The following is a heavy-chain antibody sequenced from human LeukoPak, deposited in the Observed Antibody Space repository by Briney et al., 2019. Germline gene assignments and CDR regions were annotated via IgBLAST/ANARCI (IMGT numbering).Heavy chain of an antibody. CDR3: ARLRDYYPYYMDV. J-gene: IGHJ6*03. V-gene: IGHV4-39*01. CDR2: VYYTGST. Sequence: SETLSLTCTVSGGSISTSGYFWGWIRQPPARGLEWIGTVYYTGSTDYNSSLKSRVTISVDTSKNQFSLRLSSVTAADTAVYYCARLRDYYPYYMDVWGKGTTVTVSS. CDR1: GGSISTSGYF.